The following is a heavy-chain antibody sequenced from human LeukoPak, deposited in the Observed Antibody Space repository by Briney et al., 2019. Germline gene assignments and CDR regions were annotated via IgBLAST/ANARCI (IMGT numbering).Heavy chain of an antibody. CDR1: GFTFGDYG. CDR2: IRKKAHDPTP. Sequence: QPGRSLRLSCTTSGFTFGDYGFNWVRQAPGKGLEWVGFIRKKAHDPTPHYAATVQGRFTISRDDSKGIAYLEMNSLKTEDTAVYYCTRAGGYDNYLDYWGQGTPVTVSS. V-gene: IGHV3-49*04. D-gene: IGHD5-12*01. CDR3: TRAGGYDNYLDY. J-gene: IGHJ4*02.